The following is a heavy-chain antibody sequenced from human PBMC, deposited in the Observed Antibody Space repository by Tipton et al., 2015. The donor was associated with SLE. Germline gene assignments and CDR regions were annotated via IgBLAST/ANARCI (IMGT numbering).Heavy chain of an antibody. V-gene: IGHV5-51*01. CDR2: IYPGDSDT. CDR1: GYSFTSYW. Sequence: QSGAEVKKPGESLKISCKGSGYSFTSYWIGWVRQMPGKGLEWMGIIYPGDSDTRYSPSFQGQVTISADKSIGTAYLQWISRKASDAAMYYCARRYAATAPFDYWGQGTLVTVSS. CDR3: ARRYAATAPFDY. D-gene: IGHD6-25*01. J-gene: IGHJ4*02.